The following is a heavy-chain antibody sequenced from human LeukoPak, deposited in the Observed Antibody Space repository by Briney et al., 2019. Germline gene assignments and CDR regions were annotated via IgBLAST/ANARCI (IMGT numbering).Heavy chain of an antibody. D-gene: IGHD4-17*01. CDR1: GGSFSDYY. CDR3: AGEAPYGDNVDRYYFDY. J-gene: IGHJ4*02. V-gene: IGHV4-34*01. Sequence: SETLSLTCAVYGGSFSDYYWSWIRQPPGKGLEWIGEINHSGSTNYNPSLKSRVSMSVDTSKNQFSLRVSYVTAADTAVCFCAGEAPYGDNVDRYYFDYWGQGTPVTVSS. CDR2: INHSGST.